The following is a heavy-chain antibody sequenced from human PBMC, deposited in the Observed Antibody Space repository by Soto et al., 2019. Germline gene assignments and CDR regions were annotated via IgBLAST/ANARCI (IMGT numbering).Heavy chain of an antibody. V-gene: IGHV1-18*01. CDR3: ARPMAAVGRGVGGGGTDF. Sequence: ASVKVSCKASGYTFTSYGISWVRQAPGQGLEWMGWISAYNGNTNYAQKLQGRVTMTTDTSTSTAYMELRSLRSDDTAVYYCARPMAAVGRGVGGGGTDFWGQGTTVTVSS. CDR1: GYTFTSYG. CDR2: ISAYNGNT. D-gene: IGHD6-19*01. J-gene: IGHJ6*02.